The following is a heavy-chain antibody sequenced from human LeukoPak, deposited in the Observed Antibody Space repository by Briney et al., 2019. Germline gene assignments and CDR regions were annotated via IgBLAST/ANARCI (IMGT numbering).Heavy chain of an antibody. Sequence: GGSLRLSCAASGFTFSSYAVSWVRQAPGKGLEWVSAISGSGGSTYYADSVKGRFTISRDNSKNTLYLQMNSLRAEDTAVYYCAKGDGMIVVELEFWGQGTLVTVSS. CDR2: ISGSGGST. CDR1: GFTFSSYA. CDR3: AKGDGMIVVELEF. V-gene: IGHV3-23*01. D-gene: IGHD3-22*01. J-gene: IGHJ4*02.